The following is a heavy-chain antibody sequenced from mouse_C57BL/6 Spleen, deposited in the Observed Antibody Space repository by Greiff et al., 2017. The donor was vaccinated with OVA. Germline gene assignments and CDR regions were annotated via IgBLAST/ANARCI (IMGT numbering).Heavy chain of an antibody. CDR1: GYAFSSSW. D-gene: IGHD2-3*01. Sequence: VQLQESGPELVKPGASVKISCKASGYAFSSSWMNWVKQRPGKGLEWIGRIYPGDGATNYNGKFKGKATLTADKSSSTAYMQLSSLRSEDSAVYFCARWLLGAMDYWGQGTSVTVSA. V-gene: IGHV1-82*01. CDR2: IYPGDGAT. CDR3: ARWLLGAMDY. J-gene: IGHJ4*01.